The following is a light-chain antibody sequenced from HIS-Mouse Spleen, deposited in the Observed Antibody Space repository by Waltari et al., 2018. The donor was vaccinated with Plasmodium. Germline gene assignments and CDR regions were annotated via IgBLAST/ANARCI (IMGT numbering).Light chain of an antibody. CDR3: QQLNSYPLFT. J-gene: IGKJ3*01. CDR1: QGISRY. V-gene: IGKV1-9*01. CDR2: AAS. Sequence: DIQLTQSPSFLSASVGDRVTITCRDSQGISRYLAWYQQKPGKAPKLLIYAASTLQTGVPSRFSGSGSGTEFTLTISSLQPEDFATYYCQQLNSYPLFTFGPGTKVDIK.